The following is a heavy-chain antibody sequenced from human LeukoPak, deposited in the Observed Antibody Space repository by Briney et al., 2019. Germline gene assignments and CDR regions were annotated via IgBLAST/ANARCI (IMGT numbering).Heavy chain of an antibody. J-gene: IGHJ3*02. CDR1: TFTINIYA. CDR2: ITVNGRGT. CDR3: AKDPNGDYVGAFDS. V-gene: IGHV3-23*01. Sequence: GGSLRLSCAPSTFTINIYAMTWVRQAPGKGLEWVSSITVNGRGTSYADSVKGRFTIPRDNSKNTLYLQMNSLRAEDTAIYYCAKDPNGDYVGAFDSWDQGTMVTVSS. D-gene: IGHD4-17*01.